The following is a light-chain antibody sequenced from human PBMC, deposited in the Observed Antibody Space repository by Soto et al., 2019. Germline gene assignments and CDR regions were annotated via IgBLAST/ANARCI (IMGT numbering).Light chain of an antibody. Sequence: HSVLTPPPTVSVSPWVGVTISCAGSSSSIGAGYDVHWYQQLPGTAPKLLIYGNSNRPSRVPDRFSGSRSGTSASLAITGLQAEDEGDYYCQSYDSSLSGYVFGTGTKVTVL. J-gene: IGLJ1*01. CDR3: QSYDSSLSGYV. CDR2: GNS. CDR1: SSSIGAGYD. V-gene: IGLV1-40*01.